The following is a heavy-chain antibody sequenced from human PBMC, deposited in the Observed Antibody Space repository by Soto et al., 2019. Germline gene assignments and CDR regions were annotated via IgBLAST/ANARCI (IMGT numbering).Heavy chain of an antibody. CDR2: ISGSGGST. D-gene: IGHD6-13*01. V-gene: IGHV3-23*01. CDR1: GFTFSSYA. CDR3: AKDPGIIAAAGTGDY. J-gene: IGHJ4*02. Sequence: PGGSLRLSCAASGFTFSSYAMSWVRQAPGKGLEWVSAISGSGGSTYYADSVKGRFTISRDNSKNMLYLQMNSLRAEDTAVYYCAKDPGIIAAAGTGDYWGQGTLVTVSS.